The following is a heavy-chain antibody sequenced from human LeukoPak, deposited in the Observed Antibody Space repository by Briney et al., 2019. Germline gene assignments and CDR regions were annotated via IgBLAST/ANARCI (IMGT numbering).Heavy chain of an antibody. CDR2: IRYDGSNK. V-gene: IGHV3-30*02. Sequence: GGSLRLSCAASGFTFSSYGMHWVRQAPGKGLEWVAFIRYDGSNKYYADSVKGRFTISSDNSKDTLYLQMNSLRAEDTAVYYCAREVLNYDSSGYYSPDYWGQGTLVTVSS. CDR3: AREVLNYDSSGYYSPDY. J-gene: IGHJ4*02. D-gene: IGHD3-22*01. CDR1: GFTFSSYG.